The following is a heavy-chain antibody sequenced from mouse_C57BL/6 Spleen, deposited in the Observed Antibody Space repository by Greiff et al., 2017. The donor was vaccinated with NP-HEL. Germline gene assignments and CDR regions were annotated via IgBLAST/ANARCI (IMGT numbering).Heavy chain of an antibody. CDR2: IDPSDSET. V-gene: IGHV1-52*01. D-gene: IGHD3-2*02. CDR1: GYTFTSYW. Sequence: QVQLQQSGAELVRPGSSVKLSCKASGYTFTSYWMHWVKQRPIQGLEWIGNIDPSDSETHYNQKFKDKATLTVDKSSSTAYMQLSSLTSEDSAVYDCARGSSGAGYFDYWGQGTTLTVSS. J-gene: IGHJ2*01. CDR3: ARGSSGAGYFDY.